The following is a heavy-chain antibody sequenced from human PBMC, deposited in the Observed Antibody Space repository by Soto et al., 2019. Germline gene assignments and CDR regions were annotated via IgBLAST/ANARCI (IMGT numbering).Heavy chain of an antibody. D-gene: IGHD6-6*01. J-gene: IGHJ5*02. V-gene: IGHV3-53*02. CDR1: GFTVSSNY. Sequence: EVQLVETGGGLIQPGGSLRLSCEVTGFTVSSNYMSWVRQAPGKGLEWVSVIYSGGTTYSADSVKGRFTISRDDSKNTLYLQMNSLGAEDTAVYYCARAWWSSSIWFDPWGQGTLVTVSS. CDR2: IYSGGTT. CDR3: ARAWWSSSIWFDP.